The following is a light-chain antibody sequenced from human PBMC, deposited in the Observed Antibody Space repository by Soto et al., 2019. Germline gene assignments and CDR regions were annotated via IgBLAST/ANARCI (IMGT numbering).Light chain of an antibody. V-gene: IGKV1-39*01. CDR2: AAT. CDR1: QSISSY. J-gene: IGKJ1*01. Sequence: DIQMTQSPSSLSASVGDRVTITCRASQSISSYLNWYQHTPGKAPNLLIYAATTLQSGVPSRFSGSGSGTDFTLTISSLQPEDFATYYCQQSYSNPRTFGQGTKVDIK. CDR3: QQSYSNPRT.